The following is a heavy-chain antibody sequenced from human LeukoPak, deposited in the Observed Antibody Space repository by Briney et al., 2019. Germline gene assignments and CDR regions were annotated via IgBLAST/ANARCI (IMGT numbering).Heavy chain of an antibody. CDR1: GYTFTRYG. J-gene: IGHJ4*02. V-gene: IGHV1-18*01. D-gene: IGHD3-22*01. CDR3: ARRTLDSSGYVFGHPTEPFYFDF. CDR2: ISVYNDAT. Sequence: ASVKVSCKASGYTFTRYGINWVRQAPGQGLEWVGWISVYNDATSYAQKLQGRVSLITDPSTNTAYMELNSLRSDDTAIYYCARRTLDSSGYVFGHPTEPFYFDFWGQGTLVTVSS.